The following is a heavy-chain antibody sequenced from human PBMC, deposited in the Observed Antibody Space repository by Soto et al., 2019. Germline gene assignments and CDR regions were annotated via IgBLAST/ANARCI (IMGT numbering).Heavy chain of an antibody. CDR3: TSDAGLPTGGQ. CDR2: IWIDGGT. J-gene: IGHJ4*02. V-gene: IGHV3-66*01. Sequence: EMQLVESGGGLVQPGGSLRFSCTASGFSINNYYMSWVRQAPGKGLEWLSVIWIDGGTYYTDSVRGRFTISRDKSKNTVYLQMNTLRAEDTALYYCTSDAGLPTGGQWGQGTLVTVSS. CDR1: GFSINNYY. D-gene: IGHD3-16*01.